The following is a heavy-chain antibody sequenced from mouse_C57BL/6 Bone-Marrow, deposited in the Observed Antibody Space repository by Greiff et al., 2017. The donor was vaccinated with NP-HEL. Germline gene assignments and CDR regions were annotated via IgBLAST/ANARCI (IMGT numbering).Heavy chain of an antibody. CDR2: ISDGGSYT. V-gene: IGHV5-4*01. J-gene: IGHJ3*01. CDR3: ARDHYYRNSRFAY. D-gene: IGHD2-5*01. Sequence: DVKLVESGGGLVKPGGSLKLSCAASGFTFSSYAMSWVRQTPEKRLEWVATISDGGSYTYYPDNVKGRFTISRDNAKNNLYLQMSHLKSEDTAMYYCARDHYYRNSRFAYWGQGTLVTVSA. CDR1: GFTFSSYA.